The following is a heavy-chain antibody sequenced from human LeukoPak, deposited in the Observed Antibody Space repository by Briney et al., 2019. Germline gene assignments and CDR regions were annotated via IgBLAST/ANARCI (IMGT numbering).Heavy chain of an antibody. V-gene: IGHV3-23*01. Sequence: GGSLRLSCAASGFTFSSYAMSWVRQAPGKGLEWVSAISGSGGSTYYADSVKGRFTISRDNSKNTLYLQMNSLRAEDTAVYYCATWELLSFTNYFDYWGQGTLVTVSS. D-gene: IGHD1-26*01. CDR2: ISGSGGST. CDR1: GFTFSSYA. J-gene: IGHJ4*02. CDR3: ATWELLSFTNYFDY.